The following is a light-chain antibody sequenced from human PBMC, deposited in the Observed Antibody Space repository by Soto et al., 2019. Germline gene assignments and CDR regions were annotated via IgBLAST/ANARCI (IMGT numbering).Light chain of an antibody. V-gene: IGKV1-39*01. CDR1: QSIRTY. CDR2: AAS. CDR3: QQSFSAPLT. J-gene: IGKJ4*01. Sequence: DNQMTHSPSSPSASVGDRITIXXRASQSIRTYVNWYQQKSGTAPKXVIYAASSLQSGVPSRFSATGSETDFTLTISDLQPADFATYYCQQSFSAPLTFGGGTKVDIK.